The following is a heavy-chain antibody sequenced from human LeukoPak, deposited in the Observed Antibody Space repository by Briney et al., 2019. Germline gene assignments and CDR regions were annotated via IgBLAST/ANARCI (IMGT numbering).Heavy chain of an antibody. CDR1: GFTFSSYS. Sequence: PGGSLRLSCAASGFTFSSYSMNWVRQAPGKGLEWVSYISSSSSTIYYADSVKGRFTISRDNAKNSLYLQMNSLRAEDTAVYYCARVRYYDSSGQRRGSTGDNAFDIWGQGTMVTVSS. CDR3: ARVRYYDSSGQRRGSTGDNAFDI. J-gene: IGHJ3*02. CDR2: ISSSSSTI. D-gene: IGHD3-22*01. V-gene: IGHV3-48*01.